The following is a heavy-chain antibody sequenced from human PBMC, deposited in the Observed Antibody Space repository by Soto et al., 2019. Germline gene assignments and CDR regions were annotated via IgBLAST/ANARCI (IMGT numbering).Heavy chain of an antibody. CDR3: ARDKAYGDSEDY. Sequence: EVQLVESGGDLVQPGGSLRLSCAASGFTFSNYWMSWVRQAPGKGLEWVANINQDGSEKYYVESMKGRFTISRDNAKNSIYLQMNSQRAEATAVYYCARDKAYGDSEDYWGQGTLITVSS. D-gene: IGHD4-17*01. CDR1: GFTFSNYW. J-gene: IGHJ4*02. V-gene: IGHV3-7*03. CDR2: INQDGSEK.